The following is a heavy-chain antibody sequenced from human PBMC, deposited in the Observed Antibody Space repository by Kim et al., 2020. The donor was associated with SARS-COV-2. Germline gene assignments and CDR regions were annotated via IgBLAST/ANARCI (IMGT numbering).Heavy chain of an antibody. CDR3: ARGTLGYCSGGSCYSGYYGMDV. J-gene: IGHJ6*02. D-gene: IGHD2-15*01. Sequence: SETLSLTCAVYGGSFSGYYWSWIRQPPGKGLEWIGEINHSGSTNYNPSLKSRVTISVDTSKNQFSLKLSSVTAADTAVYYCARGTLGYCSGGSCYSGYYGMDVWGQGTTVTVSS. CDR2: INHSGST. V-gene: IGHV4-34*01. CDR1: GGSFSGYY.